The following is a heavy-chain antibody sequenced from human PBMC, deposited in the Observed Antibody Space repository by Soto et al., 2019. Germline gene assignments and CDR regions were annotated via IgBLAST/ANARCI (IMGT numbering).Heavy chain of an antibody. CDR1: GYSFTSHG. Sequence: QIRLVQSGVAVKNPGASVKVPCQGSGYSFTSHGVRWVRQAPGQGLEWMGWINGATGRTTYARRFQGRVALTTDKSTNTAYMDLTRLRSDDAAVYYCATWAGQARDFGGPFDYWGQGSLVTVSS. D-gene: IGHD4-17*01. J-gene: IGHJ4*02. V-gene: IGHV1-18*01. CDR3: ATWAGQARDFGGPFDY. CDR2: INGATGRT.